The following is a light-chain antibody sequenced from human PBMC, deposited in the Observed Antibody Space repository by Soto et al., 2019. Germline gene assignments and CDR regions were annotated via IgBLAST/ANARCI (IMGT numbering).Light chain of an antibody. Sequence: DIHMTQSPSSLSASVIDIVTITFRASQSISSYLNWYQQKPGKAPKLLIYAASSLESGVPQRFSGSGSGTEFTLTISSLQTDDFSTYYCQQYHSYWTFGQGTKVDIK. CDR1: QSISSY. J-gene: IGKJ1*01. CDR3: QQYHSYWT. CDR2: AAS. V-gene: IGKV1-39*01.